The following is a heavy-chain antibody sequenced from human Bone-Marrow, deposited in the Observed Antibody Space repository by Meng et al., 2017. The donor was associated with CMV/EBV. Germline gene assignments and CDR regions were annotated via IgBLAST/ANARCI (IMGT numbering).Heavy chain of an antibody. CDR1: GYTFTSYY. D-gene: IGHD1-26*01. J-gene: IGHJ6*02. CDR2: INPSGGSK. Sequence: ASVQVSCKASGYTFTSYYMHWVRQAPGQGLKWMGIINPSGGSKSYAQKFQGRVTMTRDTSTSTVYMELSSLRAEDTAVYYCARDGEWELLNGQSYYYYYGMDFWGQGTTVTVSS. CDR3: ARDGEWELLNGQSYYYYYGMDF. V-gene: IGHV1-46*01.